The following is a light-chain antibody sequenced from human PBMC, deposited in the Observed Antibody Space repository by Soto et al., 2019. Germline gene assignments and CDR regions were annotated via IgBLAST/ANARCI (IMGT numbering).Light chain of an antibody. J-gene: IGLJ3*02. V-gene: IGLV2-14*01. CDR3: SSYTSSSPLV. Sequence: QSVLTQPASVSGSPGQSITISCTGTSSDVGGYNYVSWYQQHPGKAPKLMIYDVSNRPSGVSNRFSGSKSGNTASLTISGLQAEDEADYYCSSYTSSSPLVFGGGTKPPS. CDR1: SSDVGGYNY. CDR2: DVS.